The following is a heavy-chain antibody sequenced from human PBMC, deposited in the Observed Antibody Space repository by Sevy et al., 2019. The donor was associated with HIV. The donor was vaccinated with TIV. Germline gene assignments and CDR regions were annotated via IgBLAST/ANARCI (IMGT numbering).Heavy chain of an antibody. CDR1: GYTFTGYY. CDR3: ARIHDSGAAFDI. Sequence: ASVKVSCKASGYTFTGYYMHWVRQAPAQGLEWMGWINPNSGGTNYAQKFQGRVTMTRHTSISTAYMELSRPRSDDTAVYYCARIHDSGAAFDIWGQGTMVTVSS. CDR2: INPNSGGT. V-gene: IGHV1-2*02. J-gene: IGHJ3*02. D-gene: IGHD5-12*01.